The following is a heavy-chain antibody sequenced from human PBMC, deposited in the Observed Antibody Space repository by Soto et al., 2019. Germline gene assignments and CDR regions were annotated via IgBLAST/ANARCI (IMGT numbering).Heavy chain of an antibody. D-gene: IGHD3-9*01. Sequence: GESLKISCKGSGYSFTSYWISWVRQMPGKGLEWMGRIDPSDSYTNYSPSFQGHVTISADKSISTAYLQWSSLKASDTAMYYCARHYVAPPNYDILTGYYYEFDPWGQGTLVTVS. V-gene: IGHV5-10-1*01. CDR3: ARHYVAPPNYDILTGYYYEFDP. J-gene: IGHJ5*02. CDR1: GYSFTSYW. CDR2: IDPSDSYT.